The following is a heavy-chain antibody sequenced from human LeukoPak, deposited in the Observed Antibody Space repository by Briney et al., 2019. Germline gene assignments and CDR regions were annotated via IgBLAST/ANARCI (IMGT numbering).Heavy chain of an antibody. CDR3: ARVHVARYYYYGMDV. Sequence: ASVKVSCKASGYTFTGYYMHWVRQAPGQGLEWMGRINPNSGGTNYAQKFQGRVTMTRGTSISTAYMELSRLRSDDTAVYYCARVHVARYYYYGMDVWGQGTTVTVSS. CDR1: GYTFTGYY. CDR2: INPNSGGT. D-gene: IGHD2-15*01. V-gene: IGHV1-2*06. J-gene: IGHJ6*02.